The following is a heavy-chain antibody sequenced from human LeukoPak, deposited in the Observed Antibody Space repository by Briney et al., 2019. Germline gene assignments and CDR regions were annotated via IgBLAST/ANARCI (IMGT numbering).Heavy chain of an antibody. Sequence: PSETLSLTCVVYGASLSGYHWSWIRQPPGKGLEWIGEIYHSGSTNYNPSLKSRVTISVDKSKNQFSLKLSSVTAADTAVYYCATRGVYSYVHGDWGQGTLVTVSS. CDR3: ATRGVYSYVHGD. CDR1: GASLSGYH. D-gene: IGHD5-18*01. V-gene: IGHV4-34*01. CDR2: IYHSGST. J-gene: IGHJ4*02.